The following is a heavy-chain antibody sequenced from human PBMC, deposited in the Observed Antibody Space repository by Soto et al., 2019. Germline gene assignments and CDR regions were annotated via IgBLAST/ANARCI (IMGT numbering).Heavy chain of an antibody. D-gene: IGHD4-17*01. CDR1: GCSISSSSYY. V-gene: IGHV4-39*01. Sequence: SETLSLTCTVSGCSISSSSYYWGWIRQPPGKGLEWIGSIYYSGSTYYNPSLKRRVTISVDTSKNQFSLKLSSVTAADTAVYYSATPHDYGDYDFDYWGQGTLVTVSS. CDR2: IYYSGST. CDR3: ATPHDYGDYDFDY. J-gene: IGHJ4*02.